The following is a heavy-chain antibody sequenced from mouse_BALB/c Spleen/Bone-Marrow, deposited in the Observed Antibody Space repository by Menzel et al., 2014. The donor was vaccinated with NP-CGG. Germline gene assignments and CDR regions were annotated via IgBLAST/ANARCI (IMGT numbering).Heavy chain of an antibody. J-gene: IGHJ1*01. CDR2: FAPGSGNT. Sequence: DLVKPGASVKLSCKASGYTFTSYWINWIKQRPGQGLEWIGRFAPGSGNTYYNEMFKGKATLTVDTSSSTDYIQLSSLSSEDSAVYFCAKARSAVITTWCFDVWGAGATVTVSS. CDR3: AKARSAVITTWCFDV. V-gene: IGHV1S41*01. CDR1: GYTFTSYW. D-gene: IGHD2-4*01.